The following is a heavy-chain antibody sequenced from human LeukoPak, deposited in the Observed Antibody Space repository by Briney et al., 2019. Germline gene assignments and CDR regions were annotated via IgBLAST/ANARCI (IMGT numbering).Heavy chain of an antibody. CDR1: GFTFSRYY. Sequence: GGSLRLSCAASGFTFSRYYMTWVRQAPGKGLEWVANIKQDGSEKFYADSVKGRFTISRDNAKNSLFLQMNSLRAEDTAVYYCVRWIASGSGIYWYFDVWGRGTLVTVSS. D-gene: IGHD1-26*01. CDR2: IKQDGSEK. J-gene: IGHJ2*01. V-gene: IGHV3-7*01. CDR3: VRWIASGSGIYWYFDV.